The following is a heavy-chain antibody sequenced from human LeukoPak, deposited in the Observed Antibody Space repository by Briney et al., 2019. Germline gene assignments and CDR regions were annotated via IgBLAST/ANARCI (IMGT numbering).Heavy chain of an antibody. CDR3: ARDSRYYYDSSGYGPTTDAFDI. Sequence: SETLSLTCAVYGGSFSGYYWSWIRQPPGKGLEWIGEINHSGSTNYNPSLKSRVTISVDTSKNQFSLKLSSVTAADTAVYYCARDSRYYYDSSGYGPTTDAFDIWGQGTMVTVSS. J-gene: IGHJ3*02. D-gene: IGHD3-22*01. CDR1: GGSFSGYY. CDR2: INHSGST. V-gene: IGHV4-34*01.